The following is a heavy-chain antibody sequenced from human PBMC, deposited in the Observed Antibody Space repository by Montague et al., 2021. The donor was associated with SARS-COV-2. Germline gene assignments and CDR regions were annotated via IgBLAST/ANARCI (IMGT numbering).Heavy chain of an antibody. CDR3: ARDGDYGGTWYSFLQN. D-gene: IGHD4-17*01. Sequence: CAISGDSVSSDTAAWHWIRQSPSSGLEWQGRTFYRSQWHTDSAASVRSRISFSGDISKNQFSLHLNSVTPEDTAIYYCARDGDYGGTWYSFLQNWGQGTLVIGSS. CDR2: TFYRSQWHT. V-gene: IGHV6-1*01. CDR1: GDSVSSDTAA. J-gene: IGHJ1*01.